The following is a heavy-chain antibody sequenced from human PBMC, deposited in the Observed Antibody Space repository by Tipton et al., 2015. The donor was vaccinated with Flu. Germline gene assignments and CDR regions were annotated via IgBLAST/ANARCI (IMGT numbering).Heavy chain of an antibody. D-gene: IGHD1-26*01. Sequence: TLSLTCAVSSVSISSTIWWSWVRQPPGKGLEWIGEIFQSGTTNYNPSVKSRVTISMDKSNNQFSLKLSSVTAADTAVYYCAARPRGTYSSRSWGQGTLVTVSS. CDR3: AARPRGTYSSRS. V-gene: IGHV4-4*02. CDR2: IFQSGTT. J-gene: IGHJ4*02. CDR1: SVSISSTIW.